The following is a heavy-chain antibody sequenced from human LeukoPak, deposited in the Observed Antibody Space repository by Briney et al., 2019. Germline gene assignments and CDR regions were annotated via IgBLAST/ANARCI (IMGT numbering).Heavy chain of an antibody. CDR2: INPNSGGT. Sequence: PRASVKVSCKASGYTFTGYYMHWVRQAPGQGLEWMGRINPNSGGTNYAQKFQGRVTMTRDTSITTAYMELSSLRSEDTAVYYCARARDFWGFDIWGQGTMVTVSS. D-gene: IGHD3-3*01. V-gene: IGHV1-2*06. CDR1: GYTFTGYY. J-gene: IGHJ3*02. CDR3: ARARDFWGFDI.